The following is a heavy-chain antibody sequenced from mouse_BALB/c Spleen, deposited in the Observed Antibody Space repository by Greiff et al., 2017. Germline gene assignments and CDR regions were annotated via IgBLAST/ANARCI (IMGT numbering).Heavy chain of an antibody. J-gene: IGHJ3*01. CDR3: ARRPPWFAY. CDR2: INPGSGGT. CDR1: GYAFTNYL. Sequence: VQLQQSGAELVRPGTSVKVSCKASGYAFTNYLIEWVKQRPGQGLEWIGVINPGSGGTNYNEKFKGKATLTADKSSSTAYMQLSSLTSDDSAVYFCARRPPWFAYWGQGTLVTVSA. V-gene: IGHV1-54*01.